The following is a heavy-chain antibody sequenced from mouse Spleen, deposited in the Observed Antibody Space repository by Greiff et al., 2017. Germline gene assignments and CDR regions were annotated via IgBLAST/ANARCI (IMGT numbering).Heavy chain of an antibody. D-gene: IGHD1-1*01. V-gene: IGHV5-9*01. J-gene: IGHJ2*01. Sequence: EVMLVESGGGLVKRGGSLKLSCAASGFTFSSYAMSWVRQTPEKRLEWVATISSGGGNTYYPDSVKGRFTISRDNAKNTLYLQMSSLKSEDTAMYYCARRFDYGSSYDYWGQGTTLTVSS. CDR3: ARRFDYGSSYDY. CDR1: GFTFSSYA. CDR2: ISSGGGNT.